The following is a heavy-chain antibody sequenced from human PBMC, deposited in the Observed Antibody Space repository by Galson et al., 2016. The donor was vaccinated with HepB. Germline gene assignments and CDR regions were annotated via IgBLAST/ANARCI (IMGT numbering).Heavy chain of an antibody. Sequence: SVKVSCKASGYTFNDYAFNWVRQAPGQGLEWMGWISSYSGHTDYALKFKDRVTMTIDKSTRTAYLELRSLRSDDTAVYFCAREPTSVAGGFDYWGPGTLVTVSS. CDR2: ISSYSGHT. V-gene: IGHV1-18*01. CDR3: AREPTSVAGGFDY. J-gene: IGHJ4*02. D-gene: IGHD6-19*01. CDR1: GYTFNDYA.